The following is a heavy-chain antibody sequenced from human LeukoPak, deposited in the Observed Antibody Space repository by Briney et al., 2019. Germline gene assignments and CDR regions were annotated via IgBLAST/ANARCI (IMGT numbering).Heavy chain of an antibody. J-gene: IGHJ4*02. D-gene: IGHD2-15*01. Sequence: SVKVSCKASGGIFSDYLINWVRQAPGQGLEWIGGIIPISGSAYSAQKFRGRLTITADESTTTAYMELSGLTPEDTAFFYFARGTRTLEAAPFDYWGQGTLVTVSS. CDR3: ARGTRTLEAAPFDY. CDR1: GGIFSDYL. CDR2: IIPISGSA. V-gene: IGHV1-69*13.